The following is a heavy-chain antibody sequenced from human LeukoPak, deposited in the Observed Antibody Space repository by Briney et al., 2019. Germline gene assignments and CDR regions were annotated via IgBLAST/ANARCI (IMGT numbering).Heavy chain of an antibody. J-gene: IGHJ4*02. CDR3: ARAAGGGYFDF. Sequence: ASVKVSCKASGYSFTSYGISWVRQAPGQGLEWMGWISAYNSNTNYAQNLQGKVTMTTDTSTSTVYLDLRSLRSDDTAVYYCARAAGGGYFDFWGQGTLVTVSS. CDR2: ISAYNSNT. D-gene: IGHD6-13*01. V-gene: IGHV1-18*01. CDR1: GYSFTSYG.